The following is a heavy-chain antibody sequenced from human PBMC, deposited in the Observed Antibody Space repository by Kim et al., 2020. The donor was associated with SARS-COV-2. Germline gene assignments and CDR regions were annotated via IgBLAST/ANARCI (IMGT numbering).Heavy chain of an antibody. V-gene: IGHV3-7*03. CDR1: GLIFHNYG. CDR2: TNGPGGET. Sequence: GGSLRLSCAASGLIFHNYGMNWVRQSPERGLEWVASTNGPGGETYYVDSTKGRFTISRHNVRYSVYLEMSSLRVDDTADYYCVRNIGNETFDSWGRGTLVTVSS. J-gene: IGHJ4*02. CDR3: VRNIGNETFDS. D-gene: IGHD2-15*01.